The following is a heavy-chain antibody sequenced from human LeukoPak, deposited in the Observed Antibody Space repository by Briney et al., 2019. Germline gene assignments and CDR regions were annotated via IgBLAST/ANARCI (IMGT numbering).Heavy chain of an antibody. CDR2: ISVSVANT. CDR3: AELGITMIGGV. J-gene: IGHJ6*04. V-gene: IGHV3-23*01. CDR1: GITFSGSG. D-gene: IGHD3-10*02. Sequence: PGGSLRLSCAASGITFSGSGMSWVRRAPGKGLGWGSTISVSVANTHYTDSVKGRFTISRDNYKDTLYMQMNSLRVEDTAVYYCAELGITMIGGVWGKGTTVTISS.